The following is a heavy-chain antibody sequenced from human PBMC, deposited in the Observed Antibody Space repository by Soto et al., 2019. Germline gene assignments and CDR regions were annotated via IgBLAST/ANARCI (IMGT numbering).Heavy chain of an antibody. Sequence: SVKVSCKASGGTFSSYAISWVRQAPGQGXEWMGGIIPIFGTANYAQKFQGRVTITADESTSTAYMELSSLRSEDTAVYYCARRGKYISDSYRGAYISFDPVRQGTLVKVSS. J-gene: IGHJ5*02. CDR3: ARRGKYISDSYRGAYISFDP. V-gene: IGHV1-69*13. D-gene: IGHD6-19*01. CDR1: GGTFSSYA. CDR2: IIPIFGTA.